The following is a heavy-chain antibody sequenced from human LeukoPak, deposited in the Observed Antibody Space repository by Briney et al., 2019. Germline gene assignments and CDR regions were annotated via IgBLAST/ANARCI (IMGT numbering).Heavy chain of an antibody. CDR2: ISGSGGST. CDR1: GFTFSRYA. V-gene: IGHV3-23*01. J-gene: IGHJ6*02. D-gene: IGHD3-10*01. CDR3: AKVRYGSGGGRGLDV. Sequence: GGSLRLSCAASGFTFSRYAMTWVRQAPGKGLEWVSAISGSGGSTHYADSVKGRFTISRDNSQNTLYLQMNSLRAEDTAVYYCAKVRYGSGGGRGLDVWGQGTTVTVSS.